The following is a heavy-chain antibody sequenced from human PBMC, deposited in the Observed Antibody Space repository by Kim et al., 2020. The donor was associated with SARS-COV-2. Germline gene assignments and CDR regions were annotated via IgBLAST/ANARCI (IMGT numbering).Heavy chain of an antibody. D-gene: IGHD3-3*01. CDR3: ARDGVVTPWYI. CDR2: IYYSGST. Sequence: SETLSLTCTVSGGSISSYYWSWIRQPPGKGLEWIGYIYYSGSTNYNPSLKSRVTISVDTSKNQFSLKLSSVTAADTAVYYCARDGVVTPWYIWGQGTMVTVSS. J-gene: IGHJ3*02. CDR1: GGSISSYY. V-gene: IGHV4-59*01.